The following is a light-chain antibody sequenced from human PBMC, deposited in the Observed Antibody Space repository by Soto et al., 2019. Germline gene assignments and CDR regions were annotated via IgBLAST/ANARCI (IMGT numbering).Light chain of an antibody. Sequence: QSVLTQPPSVSAAPGQKVTISCYGSSSNIGRNFVSWSQQLPGTGPKLLIYDNGKRPSGTPERFSGSKSGMSATLAITGLQTGDEADYYCGTWDSSLKAWLFGAGTKLTVL. CDR1: SSNIGRNF. J-gene: IGLJ3*02. CDR3: GTWDSSLKAWL. V-gene: IGLV1-51*01. CDR2: DNG.